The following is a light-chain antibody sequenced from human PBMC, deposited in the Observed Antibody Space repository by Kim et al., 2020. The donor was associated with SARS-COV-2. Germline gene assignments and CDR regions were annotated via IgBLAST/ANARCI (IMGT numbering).Light chain of an antibody. V-gene: IGKV4-1*01. CDR1: QTILYSSNNKNY. CDR2: WAS. CDR3: QQYYGTPYT. Sequence: DIVMTQSPDSLTVSLGERATIDCKSSQTILYSSNNKNYLSWYQKKPGQPPKLLIFWASTRESGVPDRFSGSGSGTDFTLTISSLQAEDVAVYYCQQYYGTPYTFGQGTKLEI. J-gene: IGKJ2*01.